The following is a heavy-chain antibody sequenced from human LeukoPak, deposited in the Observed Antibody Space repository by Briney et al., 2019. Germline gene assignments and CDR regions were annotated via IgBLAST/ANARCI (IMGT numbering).Heavy chain of an antibody. J-gene: IGHJ4*02. CDR1: GFTFSSYF. CDR2: ISYDGSAK. V-gene: IGHV3-30-3*01. Sequence: PGGSLRLSCTVSGFTFSSYFMHWVRLAPGKGLEWVALISYDGSAKHYADSVQGRFTISRDNSKNTLYLQMNSLRAEDTAVYYCAREGSDYYDSSGGDFDYWGQGTLVTVSS. CDR3: AREGSDYYDSSGGDFDY. D-gene: IGHD3-22*01.